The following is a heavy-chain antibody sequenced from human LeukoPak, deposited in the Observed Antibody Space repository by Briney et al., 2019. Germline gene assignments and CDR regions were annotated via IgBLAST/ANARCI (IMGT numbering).Heavy chain of an antibody. CDR1: GFTFSHYA. Sequence: GGSLRLSCAASGFTFSHYAMSWVRQAPGKGLEWVSAIFGSAGSTSYADSVKGRFTISRDNSKNTLYLQMNSLRAEDTAVYYCAKDGGGIGGATQDYFDYWGQGTLVTVSS. D-gene: IGHD1-26*01. V-gene: IGHV3-23*01. J-gene: IGHJ4*02. CDR3: AKDGGGIGGATQDYFDY. CDR2: IFGSAGST.